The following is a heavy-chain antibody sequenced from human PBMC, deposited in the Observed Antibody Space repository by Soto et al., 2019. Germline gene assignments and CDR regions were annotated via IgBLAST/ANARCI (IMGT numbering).Heavy chain of an antibody. V-gene: IGHV4-39*01. CDR1: GGSISSSIYY. D-gene: IGHD1-1*01. CDR2: IYYSGST. Sequence: SETLSLTCPVSGGSISSSIYYWGWIRQPPGKGLEWIGSIYYSGSTYYNPSLKSRVTISVDTSKNQFSLKLSSVTAADTAVYYCAGYANYFDYWGQGTLVTVSS. CDR3: AGYANYFDY. J-gene: IGHJ4*02.